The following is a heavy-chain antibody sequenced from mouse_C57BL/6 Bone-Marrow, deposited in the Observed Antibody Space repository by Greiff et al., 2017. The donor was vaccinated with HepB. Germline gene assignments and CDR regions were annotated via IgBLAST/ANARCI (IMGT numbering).Heavy chain of an antibody. Sequence: EVKVVESGGDLVKPGGSLKLSCAASGFTFSSYGMSWVRQTPDKRLEWVATISSGGSYTYYPDSVKGRFTISRDNAKNTLYLQMSSLKSEDTAMYYCARHFWYFDVWGTGTTVTVSS. J-gene: IGHJ1*03. CDR3: ARHFWYFDV. CDR2: ISSGGSYT. V-gene: IGHV5-6*01. CDR1: GFTFSSYG.